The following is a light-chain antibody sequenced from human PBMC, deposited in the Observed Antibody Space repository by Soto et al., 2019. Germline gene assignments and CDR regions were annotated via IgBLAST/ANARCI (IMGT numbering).Light chain of an antibody. Sequence: DIQTTQSPSTLSASVGDRVTITCRASQTINSWLAWYQQKPGKATKLLIYKASYLQSWVPSTFSGSGSGTEFTLTISSLQPDDFANYYCQQYKSYYSWTFGQGTKVDIK. CDR3: QQYKSYYSWT. J-gene: IGKJ1*01. CDR2: KAS. CDR1: QTINSW. V-gene: IGKV1-5*03.